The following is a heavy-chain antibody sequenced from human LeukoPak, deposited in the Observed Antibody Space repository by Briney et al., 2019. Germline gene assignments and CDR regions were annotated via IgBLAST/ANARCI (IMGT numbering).Heavy chain of an antibody. CDR2: IYTSGST. Sequence: SETLSLTCTVSGGSISSYYWSWIRQPAGKGLEWIGRIYTSGSTNYNPSLKSRVTISVDTSKNQFSLKLSSVTAADTAVYYCARGGYCSSTSCPPDAFDIWGQGTMVTVSS. V-gene: IGHV4-4*07. CDR3: ARGGYCSSTSCPPDAFDI. J-gene: IGHJ3*02. D-gene: IGHD2-2*01. CDR1: GGSISSYY.